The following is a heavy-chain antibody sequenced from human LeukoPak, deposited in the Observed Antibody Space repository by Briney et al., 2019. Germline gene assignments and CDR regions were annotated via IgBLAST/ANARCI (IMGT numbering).Heavy chain of an antibody. Sequence: PGESLKISCQGSGYSFTSHWIGWVRQMPGKGLEWMGIIYPGDSDTRYSPSFQGQVTISADKSISTAYLQWSSLKASDTAMYYCARAPRHIVVVTAISWFDPWGQGTLVTVSS. J-gene: IGHJ5*02. CDR2: IYPGDSDT. D-gene: IGHD2-21*02. CDR1: GYSFTSHW. V-gene: IGHV5-51*01. CDR3: ARAPRHIVVVTAISWFDP.